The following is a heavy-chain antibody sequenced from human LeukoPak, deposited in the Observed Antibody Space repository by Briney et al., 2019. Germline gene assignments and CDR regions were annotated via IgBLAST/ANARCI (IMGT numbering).Heavy chain of an antibody. CDR1: GFTFSSYW. V-gene: IGHV3-7*01. CDR2: IKQDGSEK. CDR3: ARDRRTYYDFWSGYKIYDAFDI. D-gene: IGHD3-3*01. Sequence: GGSLRLSCAASGFTFSSYWMSWVRQAPGKGLEWVANIKQDGSEKYYVDSVKGRFTISRDNAKNSLYLQMNSLRAEDTAVYYCARDRRTYYDFWSGYKIYDAFDIWGQGTMVTVSS. J-gene: IGHJ3*02.